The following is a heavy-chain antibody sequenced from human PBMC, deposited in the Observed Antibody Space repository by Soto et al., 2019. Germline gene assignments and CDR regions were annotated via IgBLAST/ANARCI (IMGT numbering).Heavy chain of an antibody. Sequence: ASVKVSCKASGYTFTGYYMHWVRQAPGQGLEWKGWINPNSGNTGYAQKFQGRVTMTRNTSISTAYMELSSLRSEDTAVYYCARLPGPYYDFWSGNDAFDIWGQGTMVTVSS. CDR1: GYTFTGYY. D-gene: IGHD3-3*01. J-gene: IGHJ3*02. CDR2: INPNSGNT. CDR3: ARLPGPYYDFWSGNDAFDI. V-gene: IGHV1-8*02.